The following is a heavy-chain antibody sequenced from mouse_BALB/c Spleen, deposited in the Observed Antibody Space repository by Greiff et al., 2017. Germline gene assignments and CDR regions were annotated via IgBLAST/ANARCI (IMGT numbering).Heavy chain of an antibody. Sequence: QVQLQQPGAELVRPGASVKLSCKASGYTFTSYWINWVKQRPGQGLEWIGNIYPSDSYTNYNQKFKDKATLTVDKSSSTAYMQLSSPTSEDSAVYYCTRGGSRDFDYWGQGTTLTVSS. D-gene: IGHD1-1*02. CDR1: GYTFTSYW. J-gene: IGHJ2*01. V-gene: IGHV1-69*02. CDR2: IYPSDSYT. CDR3: TRGGSRDFDY.